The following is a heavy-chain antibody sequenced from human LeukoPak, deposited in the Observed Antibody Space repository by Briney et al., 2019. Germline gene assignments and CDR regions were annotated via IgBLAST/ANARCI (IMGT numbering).Heavy chain of an antibody. Sequence: GGSLRLSCAASGFTFSSYSMNWVRQAPGKGLEWLSYITSSSSTIYYADPVKGRFTISRDNAKNSLYLQMNSLRAEDTAVYYCARDLLYDSSGIFDYWGQGTLVTVSS. CDR3: ARDLLYDSSGIFDY. D-gene: IGHD3-22*01. V-gene: IGHV3-48*01. J-gene: IGHJ4*02. CDR1: GFTFSSYS. CDR2: ITSSSSTI.